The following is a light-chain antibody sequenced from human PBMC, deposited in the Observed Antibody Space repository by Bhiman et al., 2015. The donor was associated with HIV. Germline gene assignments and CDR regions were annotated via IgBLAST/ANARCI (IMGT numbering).Light chain of an antibody. V-gene: IGLV2-14*03. J-gene: IGLJ1*01. CDR1: SRDVGGYDY. CDR3: TSYTVTASFV. CDR2: DVS. Sequence: QSALTQPPSASGSLGQSVTISCTGTSRDVGGYDYVSWYQQHPGKAPQLIIYDVSQRPSGISNRFSGSKSGNTASLTISGLQAEDEADYYCTSYTVTASFVFGGATKVTVL.